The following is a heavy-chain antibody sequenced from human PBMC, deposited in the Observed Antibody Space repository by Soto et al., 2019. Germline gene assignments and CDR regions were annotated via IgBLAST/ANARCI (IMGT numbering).Heavy chain of an antibody. V-gene: IGHV3-23*01. CDR2: ISGSGGST. J-gene: IGHJ4*02. CDR1: GFTFSAYN. Sequence: GGSLRLSCAASGFTFSAYNMNWVRRAPGKGLEWVSSISGSGGSTYYADSVKGRFTISRDNSKNTLYLQMNSLRAEDTAVYYCAKPRYNWNYVGDYFDYWGQGTLVTVSS. D-gene: IGHD1-7*01. CDR3: AKPRYNWNYVGDYFDY.